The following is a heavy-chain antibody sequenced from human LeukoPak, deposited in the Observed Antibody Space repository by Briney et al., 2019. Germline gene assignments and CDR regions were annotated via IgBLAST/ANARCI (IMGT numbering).Heavy chain of an antibody. V-gene: IGHV3-9*01. CDR3: ARAYKDRSLAGKKEFFQH. CDR1: GFTLDNYA. D-gene: IGHD6-19*01. J-gene: IGHJ1*01. Sequence: GRSLRLSCAASGFTLDNYAMNWVRHVPGKGLEWISLISWNSGTIGYADSVKGRFTISRDNANNFLYLQMNSLRAEDTALYYCARAYKDRSLAGKKEFFQHWGQGTLVTVSS. CDR2: ISWNSGTI.